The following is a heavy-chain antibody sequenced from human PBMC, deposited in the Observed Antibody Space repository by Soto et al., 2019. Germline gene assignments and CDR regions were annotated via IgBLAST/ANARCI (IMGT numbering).Heavy chain of an antibody. J-gene: IGHJ6*03. Sequence: GGSLRLSCAASGFTFSSYAMSWVRQAPGKGLEWVSAISGSGGSTYYADSVKGRFTISRDNSKNTLYLQMNSLRAEDTAVYYCAKDGYCSSTSCLSPYYYYMDVWGKGTTVTVSS. CDR3: AKDGYCSSTSCLSPYYYYMDV. CDR2: ISGSGGST. V-gene: IGHV3-23*01. D-gene: IGHD2-2*03. CDR1: GFTFSSYA.